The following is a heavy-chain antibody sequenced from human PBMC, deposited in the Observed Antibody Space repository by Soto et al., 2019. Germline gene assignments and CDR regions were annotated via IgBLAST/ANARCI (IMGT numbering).Heavy chain of an antibody. CDR3: AKLSCTSSTCYFPGWFDP. CDR1: GDSISGGASF. D-gene: IGHD2-2*01. CDR2: VYYSGSS. Sequence: PSETLSLTCTVSGDSISGGASFWSWIRQPPGKGLEWIANVYYSGSSCYNPSLKSRLTISVDTTKNQFSLQLKSMTAADTAVYYCAKLSCTSSTCYFPGWFDPWGQGTLVTVSS. J-gene: IGHJ5*02. V-gene: IGHV4-31*03.